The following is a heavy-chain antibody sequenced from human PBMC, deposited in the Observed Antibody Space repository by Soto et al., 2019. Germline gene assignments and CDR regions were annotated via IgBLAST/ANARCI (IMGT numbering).Heavy chain of an antibody. CDR1: GHSFAGDG. V-gene: IGHV1-18*04. D-gene: IGHD1-1*01. Sequence: AAVKVSCKASGHSFAGDGISWVRHAPRHGLEWMGWISVRNGNTKSAEKFQDRVTMTTDTATNTAYLELRTLRSDDTAVYYCATVSHRVALVRKYHFDYWGQGTQVTVSS. CDR2: ISVRNGNT. J-gene: IGHJ4*02. CDR3: ATVSHRVALVRKYHFDY.